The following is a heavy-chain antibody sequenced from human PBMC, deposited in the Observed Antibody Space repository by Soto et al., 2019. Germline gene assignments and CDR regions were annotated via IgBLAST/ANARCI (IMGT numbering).Heavy chain of an antibody. Sequence: GASVKVSCKASGYTFTSYGISWVRQAPGQGLEWMGWISAKNGKTNFAQKLQGRVTITTDTSTSTSYMDLRSLRFDDTAVYYCAQDDYGDFFSWGQGTLVTVSS. J-gene: IGHJ5*02. CDR1: GYTFTSYG. D-gene: IGHD4-17*01. CDR3: AQDDYGDFFS. CDR2: ISAKNGKT. V-gene: IGHV1-18*01.